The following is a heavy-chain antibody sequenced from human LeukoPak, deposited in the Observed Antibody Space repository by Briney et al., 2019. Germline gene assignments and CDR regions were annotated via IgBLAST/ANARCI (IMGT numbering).Heavy chain of an antibody. CDR1: GFTFSNYA. D-gene: IGHD3-16*01. J-gene: IGHJ4*02. CDR3: AKDLGRVMYDY. CDR2: ISGSGSST. V-gene: IGHV3-23*01. Sequence: GGTLRLSCAASGFTFSNYAMNWVRQAPGKGLEWVSTISGSGSSTNYADSVKGRFTVSRDNSKNTLYLQMNSLRAEDTAVYYCAKDLGRVMYDYWGQGTLVTVSS.